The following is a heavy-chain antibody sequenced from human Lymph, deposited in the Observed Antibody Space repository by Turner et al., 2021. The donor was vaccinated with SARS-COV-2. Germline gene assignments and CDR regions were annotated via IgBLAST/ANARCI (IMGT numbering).Heavy chain of an antibody. J-gene: IGHJ4*02. CDR3: AKDRFTLSSGWEDY. Sequence: EVQLLESGGGLVQPGGSLRLSCAASGFTFSSYAMTWVRQAPGKGLEWVSTISGSGGSTYYADFVKGRFTISRDNSKNTLYLQMNSLRAEDTAVYYCAKDRFTLSSGWEDYWGQGTLVTVSS. D-gene: IGHD6-19*01. CDR2: ISGSGGST. V-gene: IGHV3-23*01. CDR1: GFTFSSYA.